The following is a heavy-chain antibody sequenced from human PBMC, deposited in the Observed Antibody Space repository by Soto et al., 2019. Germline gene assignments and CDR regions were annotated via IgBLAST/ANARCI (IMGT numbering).Heavy chain of an antibody. D-gene: IGHD2-21*02. CDR1: GYTFTSYC. V-gene: IGHV1-18*04. Sequence: VASVKVSCKASGYTFTSYCISWVLQAPGQGLEWMGWISAYNGNTNYAQKLQGRVTMTTDTSTSTAYMELRSLRSDDTAVYYCARLTSYCGGDCYPMNGMDVWGQGTTVTVSS. CDR2: ISAYNGNT. J-gene: IGHJ6*02. CDR3: ARLTSYCGGDCYPMNGMDV.